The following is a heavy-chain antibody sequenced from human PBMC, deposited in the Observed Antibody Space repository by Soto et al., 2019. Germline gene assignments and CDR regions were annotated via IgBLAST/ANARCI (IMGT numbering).Heavy chain of an antibody. D-gene: IGHD4-17*01. CDR2: VSHDGRNK. Sequence: QVQLVESGGGVVQPGRSLRLSCAASGFTFSTYGIHWVRQAPGKGLEWVAVVSHDGRNKYYADSVKGRFTISRDNSKNMAYVQMDSLRAEDTALYFCAKVGVGHMTTVSHGAFDIWGRGTMVTVSS. V-gene: IGHV3-30*18. J-gene: IGHJ3*02. CDR3: AKVGVGHMTTVSHGAFDI. CDR1: GFTFSTYG.